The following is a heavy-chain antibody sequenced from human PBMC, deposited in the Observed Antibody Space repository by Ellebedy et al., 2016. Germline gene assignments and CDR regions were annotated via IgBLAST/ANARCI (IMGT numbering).Heavy chain of an antibody. Sequence: GESLKISCAASGFTFSNYNMIWVRQAPGKGLEWIAYISSSGLTIFYADSVKGRFTISRDNAKNSLYLQMNDLRAEDTAVYYCARDPAGGSFDWSPRFDPWGQGTLVTVSS. CDR2: ISSSGLTI. CDR3: ARDPAGGSFDWSPRFDP. CDR1: GFTFSNYN. V-gene: IGHV3-48*04. D-gene: IGHD3-9*01. J-gene: IGHJ5*02.